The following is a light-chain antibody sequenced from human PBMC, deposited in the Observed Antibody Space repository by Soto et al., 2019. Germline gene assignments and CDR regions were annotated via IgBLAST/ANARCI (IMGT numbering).Light chain of an antibody. J-gene: IGKJ1*01. CDR1: QSISKW. CDR3: QQYSTFPRT. Sequence: DIQMTQSPSTLSASVGDRVVITCRASQSISKWLAWYQQTQGRDPNFLIYDASTLESGVPSGFSGSGSGTEFTLTITNLQPDDFATFYCQQYSTFPRTFGQGTKVDIK. V-gene: IGKV1-5*01. CDR2: DAS.